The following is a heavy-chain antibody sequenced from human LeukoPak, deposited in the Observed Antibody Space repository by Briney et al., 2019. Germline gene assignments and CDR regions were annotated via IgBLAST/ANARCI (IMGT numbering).Heavy chain of an antibody. Sequence: PSETLSLTCTVSGGSISSYYWSWIRQPPGKGPEWIGYIYYSGSTNYNPSLKSRVTISVDTSKNQFSLKLSSVTAADTAVYYCARDTAARPLDYWGQGTLVTVSS. V-gene: IGHV4-59*01. D-gene: IGHD6-6*01. CDR1: GGSISSYY. CDR2: IYYSGST. CDR3: ARDTAARPLDY. J-gene: IGHJ4*02.